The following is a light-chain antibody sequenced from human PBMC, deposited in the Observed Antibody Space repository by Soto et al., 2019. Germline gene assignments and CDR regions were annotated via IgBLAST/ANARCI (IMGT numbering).Light chain of an antibody. CDR2: EVT. J-gene: IGLJ1*01. CDR1: NSDVVDYNY. Sequence: QPVLTHPASVSGSHGQALPISCTGPNSDVVDYNYVSWYQPHPGEAPRLLIHEVTNRPSGVSNRFSGSKSGNMASLTISGLQAEDEADYYFSSFTTINSLVFGGGTKVTV. CDR3: SSFTTINSLV. V-gene: IGLV2-14*01.